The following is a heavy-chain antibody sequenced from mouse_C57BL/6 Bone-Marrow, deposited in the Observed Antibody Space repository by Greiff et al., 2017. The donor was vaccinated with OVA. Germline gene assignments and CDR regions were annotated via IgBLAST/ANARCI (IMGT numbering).Heavy chain of an antibody. D-gene: IGHD2-4*01. CDR2: ISDGGSYT. Sequence: EVQLVESGGGLVKPGGSLKLSCAASGFTFSSYAMSWVRQTPEKRLEWVATISDGGSYTYYPDNVKGRFTISRDNAKNNLYLQMSHLKSEDTAMYYCARDYYDYDAGYYFDYWGQGTTLTVSS. V-gene: IGHV5-4*01. CDR3: ARDYYDYDAGYYFDY. CDR1: GFTFSSYA. J-gene: IGHJ2*01.